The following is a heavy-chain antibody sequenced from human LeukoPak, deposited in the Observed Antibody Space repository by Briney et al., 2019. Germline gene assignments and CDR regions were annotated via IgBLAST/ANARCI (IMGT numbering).Heavy chain of an antibody. V-gene: IGHV1-2*02. J-gene: IGHJ5*02. CDR1: GYTFTGYY. D-gene: IGHD3-16*01. Sequence: ASVKVACKASGYTFTGYYMHWVRQAPGQGLEWMGWINPNTGDTNYAQKFQGRVTMTRDTYISTDYMELNRLRSDDTAVYYCARDRPYGLGSSVNWFDPWGPGTLVTVSS. CDR2: INPNTGDT. CDR3: ARDRPYGLGSSVNWFDP.